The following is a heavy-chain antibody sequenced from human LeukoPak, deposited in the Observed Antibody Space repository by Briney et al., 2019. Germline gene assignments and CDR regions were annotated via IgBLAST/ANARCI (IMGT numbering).Heavy chain of an antibody. CDR2: INSTGNSI. J-gene: IGHJ4*02. V-gene: IGHV3-48*03. CDR3: CADPYSSNWYVDY. CDR1: GCTLTSYE. D-gene: IGHD6-13*01. Sequence: GGSLRLSCAASGCTLTSYEMNWVRLAPGKGLEWISYINSTGNSIYYADSVKGRFTVSRERAKNSLYLQMNSLRAEDKAVYYCCADPYSSNWYVDYWGQGTLVTVAS.